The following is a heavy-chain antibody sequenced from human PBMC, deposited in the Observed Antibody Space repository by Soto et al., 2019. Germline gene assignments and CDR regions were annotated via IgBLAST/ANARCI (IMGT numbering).Heavy chain of an antibody. V-gene: IGHV1-18*01. CDR3: ARDPRSGSGSYYILAENWFDP. Sequence: GASVKVSCKASGYTFQSHAIHWVRQAPGQGLEWMGWISAYNGNTNYAQKLQGRVTMTTDTSTSTAYMELRSLRSDDTAVYYCARDPRSGSGSYYILAENWFDPWGQGTLVTVSS. CDR2: ISAYNGNT. J-gene: IGHJ5*02. CDR1: GYTFQSHA. D-gene: IGHD3-10*01.